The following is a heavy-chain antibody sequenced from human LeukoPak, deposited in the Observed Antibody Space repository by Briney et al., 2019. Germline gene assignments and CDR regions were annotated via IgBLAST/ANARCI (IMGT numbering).Heavy chain of an antibody. CDR1: GFTFSNYG. V-gene: IGHV3-23*01. CDR3: APDLRGSAWSLDY. D-gene: IGHD6-19*01. Sequence: GGSLRLSCAASGFTFSNYGMSWVRQAPGKGLEWVSVVSDSGRSANYPHSVKGRFTISRDNTKNTLYLQMNSLRAEDTAVYYCAPDLRGSAWSLDYWGQGTLVTVSS. CDR2: VSDSGRSA. J-gene: IGHJ4*02.